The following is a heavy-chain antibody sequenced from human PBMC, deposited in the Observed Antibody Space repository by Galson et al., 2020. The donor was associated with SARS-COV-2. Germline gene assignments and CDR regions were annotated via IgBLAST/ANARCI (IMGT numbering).Heavy chain of an antibody. CDR3: ARHGASSGWYEGIDY. J-gene: IGHJ4*02. CDR2: IYPGDSDT. CDR1: GYSFTSYW. Sequence: GESLKISCKGSGYSFTSYWIGWVRQMPGKGLEWMGIIYPGDSDTIYSPSFQGQVTISADKSISTAFLQWSSLKASDTAIYYCARHGASSGWYEGIDYWGQGTLVTVSS. V-gene: IGHV5-51*01. D-gene: IGHD6-19*01.